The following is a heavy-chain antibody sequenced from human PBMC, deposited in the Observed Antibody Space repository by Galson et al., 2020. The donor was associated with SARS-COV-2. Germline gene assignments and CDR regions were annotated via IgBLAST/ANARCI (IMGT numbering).Heavy chain of an antibody. CDR3: ARDRNYYGSGSYRFDN. CDR1: GYTFTDNY. V-gene: IGHV1-2*02. D-gene: IGHD3-10*01. CDR2: IDPNNAGA. J-gene: IGHJ4*02. Sequence: ASVTVSCKASGYTFTDNYIHWVRQAPADGREGMAWIDPNNAGANHALKFLGRVTMTADTSLSTAYMELSSLTSDDTAVYYCARDRNYYGSGSYRFDNWGQGTLVTVSS.